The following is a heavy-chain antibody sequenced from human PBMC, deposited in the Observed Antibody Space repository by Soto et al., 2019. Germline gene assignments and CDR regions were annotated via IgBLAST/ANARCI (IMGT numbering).Heavy chain of an antibody. CDR1: GGSLSSYY. CDR2: IYYSGST. Sequence: SETLSLTCVVSGGSLSSYYWSWIRQPPGKGLEWIGYIYYSGSTNYNPSLKSRVTISVDTSKNQFSLKLSSVTAADTAVYYCARDTRGQQLVLDYYYGMDVWGQGTTVTVSS. V-gene: IGHV4-59*01. D-gene: IGHD6-13*01. J-gene: IGHJ6*02. CDR3: ARDTRGQQLVLDYYYGMDV.